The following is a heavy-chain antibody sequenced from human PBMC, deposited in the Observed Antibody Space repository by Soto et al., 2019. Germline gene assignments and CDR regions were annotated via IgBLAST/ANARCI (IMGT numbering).Heavy chain of an antibody. J-gene: IGHJ4*02. V-gene: IGHV3-30*03. CDR2: ISYGSSNK. Sequence: VQLLESGGGLIQPGGSLRLSCAASGFTFSYGIHWLRQAPAKGLEWVAYISYGSSNKFYGDSVKGRFTISRDNSKNTQFLQMQSLRAEDTAVYYCERLVIGYCSGNTCDDYWGQGTLVAVSS. CDR3: ERLVIGYCSGNTCDDY. D-gene: IGHD2-15*01. CDR1: GFTFSYG.